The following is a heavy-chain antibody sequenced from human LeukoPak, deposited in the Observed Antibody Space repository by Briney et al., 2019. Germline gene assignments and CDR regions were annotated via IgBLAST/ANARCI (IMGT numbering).Heavy chain of an antibody. V-gene: IGHV5-51*01. J-gene: IGHJ4*02. D-gene: IGHD1-26*01. CDR2: IYPGDSDT. Sequence: PGESLKISCKGSGYSFTSYWIGWVRQMPGKGLEWMGIIYPGDSDTRYSPSFQGHVTISADKSISTAYLQWSSLKASDTAMYYCARGSIVGATRNYFDYWGQGTLVTVSS. CDR1: GYSFTSYW. CDR3: ARGSIVGATRNYFDY.